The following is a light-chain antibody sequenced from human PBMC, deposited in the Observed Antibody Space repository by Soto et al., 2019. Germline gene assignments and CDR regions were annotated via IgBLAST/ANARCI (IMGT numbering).Light chain of an antibody. CDR1: QTISSW. V-gene: IGKV1-5*03. CDR3: QQYGSSGT. Sequence: DIQMTQSPSNLSGSVGDRVTITSRASQTISSWLAWYQQKPGKAPKLLIYQASSLQSGVPSRFSGSGSETEFTLTISSLLPEDFAVYYCQQYGSSGTFGQGTKVDIK. J-gene: IGKJ1*01. CDR2: QAS.